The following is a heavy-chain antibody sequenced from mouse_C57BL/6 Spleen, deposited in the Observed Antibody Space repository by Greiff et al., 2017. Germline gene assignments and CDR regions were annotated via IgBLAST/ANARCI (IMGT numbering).Heavy chain of an antibody. D-gene: IGHD1-1*01. CDR2: IWPGGGP. J-gene: IGHJ4*01. Sequence: VQLQESGPGLVAPSPSLSITCTVSGFTLTSYAISWVRQPPGKGLEWLGVIWPGGGPNYNSALNYRLGISKDNSKSQVFLKMNRLQTDDTARYYCARNVYYYGSSYYYYAMDYWGQGTSVTVSS. V-gene: IGHV2-9-1*01. CDR3: ARNVYYYGSSYYYYAMDY. CDR1: GFTLTSYA.